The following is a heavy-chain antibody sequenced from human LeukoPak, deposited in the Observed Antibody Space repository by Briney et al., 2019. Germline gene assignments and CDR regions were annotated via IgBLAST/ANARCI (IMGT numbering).Heavy chain of an antibody. V-gene: IGHV3-30-3*01. CDR3: ARAWLRGITMVRGVLGY. J-gene: IGHJ4*02. CDR2: ISYDGSNK. Sequence: GGPLRLSCAASGFTFSSYAMHWVRQAPGKGLEWVAVISYDGSNKYYADSVKGRFTISRDNSKNTLYLQMNSLGAEDTAVYYCARAWLRGITMVRGVLGYWGQGTLVTVSS. CDR1: GFTFSSYA. D-gene: IGHD3-10*01.